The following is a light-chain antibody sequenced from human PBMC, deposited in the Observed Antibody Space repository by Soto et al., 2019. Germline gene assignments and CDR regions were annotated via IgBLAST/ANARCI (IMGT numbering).Light chain of an antibody. Sequence: DIQMTQSPSSLSASVVGRVAVTCRASHNINTYLNWYQQRPGKAPRLLIYAASSVQGGVPSRFSGSGSGTGFTLTISTLQPEDFATYYCQQSYSTPLSFGGGTKVDIK. CDR2: AAS. V-gene: IGKV1-39*01. CDR3: QQSYSTPLS. CDR1: HNINTY. J-gene: IGKJ4*01.